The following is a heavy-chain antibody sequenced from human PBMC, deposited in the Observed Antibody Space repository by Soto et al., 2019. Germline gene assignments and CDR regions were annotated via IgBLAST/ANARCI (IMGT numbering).Heavy chain of an antibody. Sequence: GASVKVSCKASGGTFSSYAISWVRQAPGQGLEWMGGIIPIFGTANYAQKFQGRVTITADESTSTAYMELSSLRSEDTAVYYCARADWNVRPQSLFDYWGQGTLVTVS. CDR3: ARADWNVRPQSLFDY. CDR1: GGTFSSYA. D-gene: IGHD1-1*01. J-gene: IGHJ4*02. CDR2: IIPIFGTA. V-gene: IGHV1-69*13.